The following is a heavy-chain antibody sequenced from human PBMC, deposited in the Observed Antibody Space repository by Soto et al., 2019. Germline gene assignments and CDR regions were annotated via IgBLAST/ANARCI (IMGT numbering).Heavy chain of an antibody. CDR1: GYSFSNYS. CDR2: INPNGGST. CDR3: ARDGVQLWPRYYFDY. D-gene: IGHD1-1*01. J-gene: IGHJ4*02. Sequence: VQLVQSGAEVKKPGASVPVSCKTSGYSFSNYSMHWVRQVPGQGLEWMGKINPNGGSTSLAPKFKDAVTLTRDTSTNTVYMELSSLTSEDTAVYYCARDGVQLWPRYYFDYWGQGTLVTVSS. V-gene: IGHV1-46*01.